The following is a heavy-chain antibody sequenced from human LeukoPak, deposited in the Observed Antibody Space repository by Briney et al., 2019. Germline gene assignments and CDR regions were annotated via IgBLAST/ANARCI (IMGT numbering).Heavy chain of an antibody. CDR2: INHSGST. CDR1: GGSFSGNY. V-gene: IGHV4-34*01. CDR3: ARLEKRGYYYNGMDV. D-gene: IGHD3-10*01. Sequence: SETLSLTCAVYGGSFSGNYWSWIRQPPGKGLEWIGEINHSGSTNCNPSLKSRVTISVDTSKKQFSLKLSSVTAADTAVYYCARLEKRGYYYNGMDVWGQGTTVTVSS. J-gene: IGHJ6*02.